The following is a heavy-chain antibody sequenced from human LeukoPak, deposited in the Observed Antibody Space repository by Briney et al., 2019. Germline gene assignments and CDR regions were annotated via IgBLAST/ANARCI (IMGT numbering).Heavy chain of an antibody. CDR2: ISSSGSTI. D-gene: IGHD5-24*01. CDR3: ARDGRWLQLGYFDL. J-gene: IGHJ2*01. Sequence: GGSLRLSCAASGVTVSNNFMSWIRQAPGKGLEWVSYISSSGSTIYYADSVKGRFTISRDNAKNSLYLQMNSLRAEDTAVYYCARDGRWLQLGYFDLWGRGTLVTVSS. V-gene: IGHV3-11*01. CDR1: GVTVSNNF.